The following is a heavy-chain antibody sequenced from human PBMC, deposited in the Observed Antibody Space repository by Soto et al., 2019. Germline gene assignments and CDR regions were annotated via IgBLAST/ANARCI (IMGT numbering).Heavy chain of an antibody. V-gene: IGHV5-51*01. J-gene: IGHJ6*02. CDR1: GYSFTTYW. Sequence: GGSLKISCKGSGYSFTTYWIGWVRQLPVQGLEWMGVMFPGDSDTRYSPSFQGQVTMSADPSTNTAYLEWSSLKAADSAMYYCARVPDSSLGTMDVWGQGTTVTVSS. CDR3: ARVPDSSLGTMDV. CDR2: MFPGDSDT. D-gene: IGHD6-19*01.